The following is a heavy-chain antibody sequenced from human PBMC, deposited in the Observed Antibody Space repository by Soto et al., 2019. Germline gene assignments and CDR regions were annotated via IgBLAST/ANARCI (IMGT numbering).Heavy chain of an antibody. CDR2: IIPIFGTA. Sequence: SVKVSCKASGGTFSSYAISWVRQAPGQGLEWMGGIIPIFGTANYAQKFQGRVTITADESTSTAYMELSSLRSEDTAVYYCAREEGRYYYDSSGYPRTQNNWFDPWGQGTLVTVSS. CDR3: AREEGRYYYDSSGYPRTQNNWFDP. D-gene: IGHD3-22*01. J-gene: IGHJ5*02. V-gene: IGHV1-69*13. CDR1: GGTFSSYA.